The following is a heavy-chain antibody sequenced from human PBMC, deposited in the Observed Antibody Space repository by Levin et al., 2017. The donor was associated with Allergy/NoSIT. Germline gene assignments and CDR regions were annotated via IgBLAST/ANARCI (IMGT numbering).Heavy chain of an antibody. Sequence: GESLKISCAASGFTFSSYWMHWVRQAPGKGLVWVSHINTDGSDTSYAESVKGRFTISRDNARNTLYLQMNSLRAEDTAVYYCARVTYASGWYDYWGQGTLVTVSS. CDR1: GFTFSSYW. D-gene: IGHD6-19*01. V-gene: IGHV3-74*01. CDR2: INTDGSDT. CDR3: ARVTYASGWYDY. J-gene: IGHJ4*02.